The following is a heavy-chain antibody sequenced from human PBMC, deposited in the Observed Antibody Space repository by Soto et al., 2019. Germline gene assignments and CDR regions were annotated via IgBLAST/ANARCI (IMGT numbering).Heavy chain of an antibody. J-gene: IGHJ6*03. Sequence: VASVKVSCKASGYTFTSYDINWVRQATGQGLEWMGWMNPNSGNTGYAQKFQGRVTMTRNTSISTAYMELSSLRSEDTAVYYCARGFNWNPYYYYYYYMDVWGKGTTVTVSS. CDR1: GYTFTSYD. CDR3: ARGFNWNPYYYYYYYMDV. CDR2: MNPNSGNT. V-gene: IGHV1-8*01. D-gene: IGHD1-20*01.